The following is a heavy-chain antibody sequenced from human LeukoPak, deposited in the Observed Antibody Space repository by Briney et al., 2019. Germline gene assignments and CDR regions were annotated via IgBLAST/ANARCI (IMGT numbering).Heavy chain of an antibody. Sequence: ASVKVSCKASGYTFTGYYMHWVRQAPGQGLEWMGWINPNSGGTNYAQKFQGRVTMTRDTSISTAYMELSRLRSDDTAVYYCAREIYDSSGQNYFDYWGQGTLVTVSS. CDR1: GYTFTGYY. CDR2: INPNSGGT. D-gene: IGHD3-22*01. CDR3: AREIYDSSGQNYFDY. J-gene: IGHJ4*02. V-gene: IGHV1-2*02.